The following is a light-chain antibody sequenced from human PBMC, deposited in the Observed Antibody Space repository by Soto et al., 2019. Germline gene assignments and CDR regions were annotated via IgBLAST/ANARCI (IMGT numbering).Light chain of an antibody. CDR2: EGS. J-gene: IGLJ3*02. Sequence: QSALTQPASVSGSPGQSITISCTGSSRDVGVYKYVSWYQQYPGKAPRLMIYEGSNRPSGVSNRFSGSKSGNTASLTISGLQGEDEADYYCSSYASDSSLVFGGGTKLTVL. CDR1: SRDVGVYKY. CDR3: SSYASDSSLV. V-gene: IGLV2-14*01.